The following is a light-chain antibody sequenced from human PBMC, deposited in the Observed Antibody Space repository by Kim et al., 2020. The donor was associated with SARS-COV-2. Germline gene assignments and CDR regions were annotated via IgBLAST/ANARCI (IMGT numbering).Light chain of an antibody. CDR2: GAS. J-gene: IGKJ2*03. Sequence: LSPGERATLSCRTSQSVDSSYLGWYQQKPGQAPRLLISGASSRATGIPDRFSGSGSGTDFTLIISRLEPEDFAVYYCQQYGNSPLSFGQGTKLEIK. CDR1: QSVDSSY. V-gene: IGKV3-20*01. CDR3: QQYGNSPLS.